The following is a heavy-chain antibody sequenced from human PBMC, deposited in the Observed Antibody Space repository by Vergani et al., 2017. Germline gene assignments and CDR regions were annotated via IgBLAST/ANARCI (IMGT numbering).Heavy chain of an antibody. CDR2: IKSKTDGGKT. CDR3: TTGGIGGGDYYYYYMDV. J-gene: IGHJ6*03. V-gene: IGHV3-15*01. Sequence: EVQLVESGGGLVKPGGSLRLSCAASGFTFSNSCMSWVRQAPGKGLEWVGRIKSKTDGGKTDYAAPVKGRFTISRDDSKNTLYLQMNSLKTEDTAVYYWTTGGIGGGDYYYYYMDVWGKGTTVTVSS. CDR1: GFTFSNSC. D-gene: IGHD3-16*01.